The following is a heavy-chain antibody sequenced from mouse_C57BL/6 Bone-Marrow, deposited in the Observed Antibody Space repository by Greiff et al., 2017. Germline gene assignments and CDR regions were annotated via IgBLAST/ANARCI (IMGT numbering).Heavy chain of an antibody. V-gene: IGHV1-64*01. CDR2: IHPNSGST. D-gene: IGHD2-1*01. J-gene: IGHJ2*01. CDR1: GYTFTSYW. Sequence: QVQLQQPGAELVKPGASVKLSCKASGYTFTSYWMHWVKQRPGQGLEWIGMIHPNSGSTNYNEKFKSKATLTVDKSSSTAYMQLSSLTSEDSAVYYCARDYGNPYFEYGGQGTTLTVSS. CDR3: ARDYGNPYFEY.